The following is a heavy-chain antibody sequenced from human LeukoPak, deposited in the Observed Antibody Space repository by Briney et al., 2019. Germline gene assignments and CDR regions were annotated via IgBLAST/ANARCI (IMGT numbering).Heavy chain of an antibody. V-gene: IGHV4-59*13. CDR2: IYYSGST. J-gene: IGHJ4*02. CDR1: GGSITSYY. CDR3: ARRSDSGYDFDY. Sequence: SETLSLTCTVSGGSITSYYWSWIRQPPGKRLEYIGFIYYSGSTSYNPSVKSRVTISVDSSKNQFSLKLSSVTAADTAVYYCARRSDSGYDFDYWGQGTLVTVSS. D-gene: IGHD5-12*01.